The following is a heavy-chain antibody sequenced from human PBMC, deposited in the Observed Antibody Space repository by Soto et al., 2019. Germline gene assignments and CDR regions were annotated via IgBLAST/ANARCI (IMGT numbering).Heavy chain of an antibody. Sequence: SETLSLTCTVSGGSVSSGSYYWSCIRQPPGKGLEWIGYIYYSGSTNYNPSLKSRVTISVDTSKNQFSLKLSSVTAADTAVYYCARGSSTVFIIPYGMDVWGQGTTVTVSS. D-gene: IGHD4-4*01. CDR3: ARGSSTVFIIPYGMDV. CDR1: GGSVSSGSYY. V-gene: IGHV4-61*01. CDR2: IYYSGST. J-gene: IGHJ6*02.